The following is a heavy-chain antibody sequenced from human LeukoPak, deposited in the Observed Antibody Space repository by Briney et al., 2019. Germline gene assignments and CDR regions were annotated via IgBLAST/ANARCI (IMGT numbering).Heavy chain of an antibody. CDR2: IKSKTDGGTT. V-gene: IGHV3-15*01. CDR3: TTADYYDSSGYL. J-gene: IGHJ4*02. D-gene: IGHD3-22*01. CDR1: GFTLSNYW. Sequence: GGSLRLSCAASGFTLSNYWMSWVRQAPGKGLEWVGRIKSKTDGGTTDYAAPVKGRFTISRDDSKNTLYLQMNSLKTEDTAVYYCTTADYYDSSGYLGGQGTLVTVSS.